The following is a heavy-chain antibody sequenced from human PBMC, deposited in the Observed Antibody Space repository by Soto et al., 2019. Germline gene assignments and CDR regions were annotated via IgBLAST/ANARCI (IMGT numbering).Heavy chain of an antibody. CDR3: VSQRTSVLTQAYFDY. Sequence: SETLSLTCTVSGGSVINSNYYWGCIRQSPGKGLEWIGSVYYRGRSYSKSSVKSRVTISVDTSKNQFSLNLNSVTASDTAVYYCVSQRTSVLTQAYFDYWGPGALVTVSS. V-gene: IGHV4-39*01. J-gene: IGHJ4*02. CDR1: GGSVINSNYY. CDR2: VYYRGRS. D-gene: IGHD2-8*01.